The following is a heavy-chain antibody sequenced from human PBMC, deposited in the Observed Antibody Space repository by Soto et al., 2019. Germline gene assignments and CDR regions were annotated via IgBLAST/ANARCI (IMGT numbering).Heavy chain of an antibody. J-gene: IGHJ4*02. D-gene: IGHD2-2*01. Sequence: ASVKVSCKASGYTFTDYDINWVRQAGGQGLEWMGWMNPKTGNTADAQKFEGRLTLTRHTSTSTAYMDLSSLKSEDTAVYYCARGASSYSDHWGPGTLVTIYS. V-gene: IGHV1-8*02. CDR1: GYTFTDYD. CDR2: MNPKTGNT. CDR3: ARGASSYSDH.